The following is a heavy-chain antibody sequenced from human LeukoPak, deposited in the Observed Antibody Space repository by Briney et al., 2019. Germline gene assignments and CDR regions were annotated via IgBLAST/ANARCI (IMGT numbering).Heavy chain of an antibody. CDR2: ISYDGSNK. D-gene: IGHD3-10*01. CDR3: SRHVASGGSGVDY. Sequence: GGSLRLSCAASGFTFSSYGMHWVRQAPGKGLEWVAVISYDGSNKYYADSVKGRFTISRDNSKNTLYLQMNSLRAEDTAVYYCSRHVASGGSGVDYWGQGTLVTVSS. CDR1: GFTFSSYG. J-gene: IGHJ4*02. V-gene: IGHV3-30*03.